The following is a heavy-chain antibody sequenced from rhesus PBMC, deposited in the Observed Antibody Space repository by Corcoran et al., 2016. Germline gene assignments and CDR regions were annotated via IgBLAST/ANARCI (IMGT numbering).Heavy chain of an antibody. J-gene: IGHJ3*01. D-gene: IGHD6-25*01. Sequence: QLQLQESGPGLVKPSETLSLTCAVSGGSIISNYWSWIRLPPGKGLEWFGRNSGSGGSTASNPSLQSPLTISTDTSKNQFSLKLSSVTAAYTAVYYCASNSGSWSLGDAFDFWGQGLRVTVSS. CDR3: ASNSGSWSLGDAFDF. V-gene: IGHV4-173*01. CDR2: NSGSGGST. CDR1: GGSIISNY.